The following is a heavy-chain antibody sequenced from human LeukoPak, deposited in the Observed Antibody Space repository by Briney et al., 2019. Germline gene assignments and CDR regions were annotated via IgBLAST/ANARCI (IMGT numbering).Heavy chain of an antibody. V-gene: IGHV4-39*01. Sequence: SETLSLTCTVSGGSISSSSYYWGWIRQPPGKGLEWIGSIYYSGSTYYNPSLKSRVTISVDTSKNQFSLKLRSVTAADTAVYYCARRSYDFWSGYPYNWFDPWGQGTLVTVSS. CDR3: ARRSYDFWSGYPYNWFDP. J-gene: IGHJ5*02. D-gene: IGHD3-3*01. CDR2: IYYSGST. CDR1: GGSISSSSYY.